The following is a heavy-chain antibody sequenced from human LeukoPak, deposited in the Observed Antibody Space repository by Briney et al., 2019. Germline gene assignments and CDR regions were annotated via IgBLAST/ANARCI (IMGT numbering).Heavy chain of an antibody. J-gene: IGHJ4*02. CDR1: GITVSSSY. D-gene: IGHD2-21*02. CDR2: IYSGGTT. CDR3: ARSFCGGDCYLDY. V-gene: IGHV3-66*02. Sequence: PGGSLRLSCAASGITVSSSYMSWVRQAPGKGLEWVSLIYSGGTTYYADSVKGRFTISRDNSKNTLYIQMNSLRAEDTAVYYCARSFCGGDCYLDYWGQGTLVTVS.